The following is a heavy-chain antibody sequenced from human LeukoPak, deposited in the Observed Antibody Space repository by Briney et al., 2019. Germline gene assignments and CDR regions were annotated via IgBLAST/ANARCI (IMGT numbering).Heavy chain of an antibody. J-gene: IGHJ6*03. CDR2: IDTAGGT. D-gene: IGHD2-8*01. CDR1: GFTFSNYD. Sequence: GGSLRLSCAASGFTFSNYDMHWVRQATGKALEWVSAIDTAGGTYYPGSVKGRFTISRENSKNSLYLQMDTLRAEDAAVYFCVRELMGPGRYYYMDAWGKGTTVTVSS. CDR3: VRELMGPGRYYYMDA. V-gene: IGHV3-13*01.